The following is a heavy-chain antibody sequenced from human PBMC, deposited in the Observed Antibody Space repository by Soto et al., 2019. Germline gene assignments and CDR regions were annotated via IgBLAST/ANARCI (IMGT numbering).Heavy chain of an antibody. D-gene: IGHD1-20*01. CDR1: GFTFSSYP. V-gene: IGHV3-30-3*01. CDR2: ISYDGGNQ. CDR3: ARGPITQTSFIDH. J-gene: IGHJ4*02. Sequence: HPWGSLTLSCQASGFTFSSYPMHWGRQAPGKGLEWVTVISYDGGNQYYADSVKGRFTISRDNYKDTLYLQMHSLRSDDTAVYFCARGPITQTSFIDHWGQGALVTVSS.